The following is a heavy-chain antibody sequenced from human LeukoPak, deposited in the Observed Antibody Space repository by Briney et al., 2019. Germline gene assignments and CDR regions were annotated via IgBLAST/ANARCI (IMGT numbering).Heavy chain of an antibody. CDR2: IKSKTDGGTT. CDR1: GFTFSNAW. J-gene: IGHJ6*03. CDR3: TTDPRLAYYYYYYMDV. V-gene: IGHV3-15*01. D-gene: IGHD3-16*01. Sequence: PGGSLRLSCAASGFTFSNAWMSWVRQAPGKGLEWVGRIKSKTDGGTTDYAAPVKGRFTISRDDSKNTLYLQMNSLKTEDTAVYYCTTDPRLAYYYYYYMDVWGKGTTVTISS.